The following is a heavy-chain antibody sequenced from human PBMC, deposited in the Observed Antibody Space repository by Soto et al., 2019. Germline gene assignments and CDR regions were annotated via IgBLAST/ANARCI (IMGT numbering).Heavy chain of an antibody. J-gene: IGHJ4*02. V-gene: IGHV1-18*01. Sequence: GASVKLSCKASAYTFISYAMNWVRQAPGQGLEWMGWISAYNGNTNYAQKFQGRVIMTTDTSTSTAYMELRSLRPDDTAVYYCARDRDNWNDHLDYWGQGTLVTAPQ. CDR1: AYTFISYA. D-gene: IGHD1-20*01. CDR3: ARDRDNWNDHLDY. CDR2: ISAYNGNT.